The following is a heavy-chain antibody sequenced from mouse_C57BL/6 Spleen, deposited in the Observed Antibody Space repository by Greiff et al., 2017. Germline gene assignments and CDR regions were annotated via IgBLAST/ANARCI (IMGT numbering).Heavy chain of an antibody. J-gene: IGHJ3*01. CDR3: ARSVYYDYEWEFAY. CDR2: IDPSDSET. Sequence: QVQLKQPGAELVRPGSSVKLSCKASGYTFTSYWMHWVKQRPIQGLEWIGNIDPSDSETHYNQKFKDKATLTVDKSSSTAYMQLSSLTSEDSAVYYCARSVYYDYEWEFAYWGQGTLVTVSA. V-gene: IGHV1-52*01. D-gene: IGHD2-4*01. CDR1: GYTFTSYW.